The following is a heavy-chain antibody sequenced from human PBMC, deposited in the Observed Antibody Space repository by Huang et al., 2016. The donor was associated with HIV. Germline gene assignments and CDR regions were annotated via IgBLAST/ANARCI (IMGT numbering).Heavy chain of an antibody. Sequence: EVQLVESGGDLVQPGRSLRLSCTASGFTFGDYTMSWLRQVPGKGLEWVSFIRSKPYGGTTKYAASVRGRFTISRDDSKSIVYLQMNSLKTEDTAVYYCATDRWELPSTDDALDIWGQGTMVTVSS. CDR1: GFTFGDYT. J-gene: IGHJ3*02. V-gene: IGHV3-49*03. CDR3: ATDRWELPSTDDALDI. D-gene: IGHD1-26*01. CDR2: IRSKPYGGTT.